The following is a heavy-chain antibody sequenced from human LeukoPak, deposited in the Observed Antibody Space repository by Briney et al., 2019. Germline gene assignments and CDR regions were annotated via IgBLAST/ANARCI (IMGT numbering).Heavy chain of an antibody. D-gene: IGHD1-26*01. CDR2: ISGSGGST. CDR3: AKVGWGYYYGMDV. Sequence: GSLRLPCAASGFTFSRYAMSWVRQAPGKGLEWVSAISGSGGSTYYADSVKGRFTISRDNSKNTLYLQMNSLRAEDTAIYYCAKVGWGYYYGMDVWGQGTTVTVSS. J-gene: IGHJ6*02. CDR1: GFTFSRYA. V-gene: IGHV3-23*01.